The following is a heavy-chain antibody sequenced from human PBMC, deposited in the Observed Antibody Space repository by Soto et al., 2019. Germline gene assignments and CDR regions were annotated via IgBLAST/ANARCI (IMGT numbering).Heavy chain of an antibody. CDR1: GGSISSYY. D-gene: IGHD3-10*01. V-gene: IGHV4-59*01. CDR2: IYYSGST. CDR3: ARGMVLGVTNYYYYMDV. Sequence: SETLSLTCTVSGGSISSYYWSWIRQPPGKGLEWIGYIYYSGSTNYNPSLKSRVTISVDTSKNQFSLKLSSVTAADTAVYYCARGMVLGVTNYYYYMDVWGKGTTVTVSS. J-gene: IGHJ6*03.